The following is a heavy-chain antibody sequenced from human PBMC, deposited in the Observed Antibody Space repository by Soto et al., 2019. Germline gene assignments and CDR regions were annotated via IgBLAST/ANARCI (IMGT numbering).Heavy chain of an antibody. V-gene: IGHV1-69*02. Sequence: QVQLVQSGAEVKKPGSSVKVSCKASGGTFSSYTISWVRQAPGQGMEWMGRIIPILGVANYAQKFQGGVTITADKPTSTAYMELSSLRSEDTAVYYCARGQLPGTKYYYYYMDVWGKGTTVTVSS. CDR2: IIPILGVA. CDR1: GGTFSSYT. D-gene: IGHD2-2*01. J-gene: IGHJ6*03. CDR3: ARGQLPGTKYYYYYMDV.